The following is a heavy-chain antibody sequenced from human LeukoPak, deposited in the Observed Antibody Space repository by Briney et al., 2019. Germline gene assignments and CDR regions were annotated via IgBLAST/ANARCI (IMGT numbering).Heavy chain of an antibody. CDR1: GYSISSGYY. CDR3: ARDLLTGGYCSGGGCYDY. V-gene: IGHV4-38-2*02. CDR2: IYHSGST. J-gene: IGHJ4*02. D-gene: IGHD2-15*01. Sequence: SETLSLTCTVSGYSISSGYYWGWIRQPPGKGLEWIASIYHSGSTYYNPSLKSRVTISVDTSKNQFSLKLISVTAADTAVYFCARDLLTGGYCSGGGCYDYWGQGILVTVSS.